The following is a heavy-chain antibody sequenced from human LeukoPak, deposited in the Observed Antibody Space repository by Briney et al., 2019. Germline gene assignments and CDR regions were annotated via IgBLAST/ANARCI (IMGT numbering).Heavy chain of an antibody. V-gene: IGHV3-21*04. CDR3: ARDLALVRGVIISDAFDI. D-gene: IGHD3-10*01. CDR1: GFTFSSYS. J-gene: IGHJ3*02. CDR2: ISSSSSYI. Sequence: GGSLRLSCAASGFTFSSYSMNWVRQAPGKGLEWVSSISSSSSYIYYADSVKGRFTISRDNAKNSLYLQMNSLRAEDTAVYYCARDLALVRGVIISDAFDIWGQGTMVTVSS.